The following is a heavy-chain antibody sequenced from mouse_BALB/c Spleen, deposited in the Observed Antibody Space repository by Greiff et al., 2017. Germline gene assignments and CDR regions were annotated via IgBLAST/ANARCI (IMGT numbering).Heavy chain of an antibody. CDR2: INPYNDGT. CDR3: ARPLYDGYLTWFAY. V-gene: IGHV1-14*01. Sequence: EVKLQESGPELVKPGASVKMSCKASGYTFTSYVMHWVKQKPGQGLEWIGYINPYNDGTKYNEKFKGKATLTSDKSSSTAYMELSSLTSEDSAVYYCARPLYDGYLTWFAYWGQGTLVTVSA. D-gene: IGHD2-3*01. CDR1: GYTFTSYV. J-gene: IGHJ3*01.